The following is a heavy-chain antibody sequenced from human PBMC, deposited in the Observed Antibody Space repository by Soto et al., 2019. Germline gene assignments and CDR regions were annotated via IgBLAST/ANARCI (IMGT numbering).Heavy chain of an antibody. CDR2: ISYDGSNK. D-gene: IGHD3-10*01. V-gene: IGHV3-30*18. J-gene: IGHJ3*02. CDR1: GFTFSSYG. Sequence: ESGGGVVQPGRSLRLSCAASGFTFSSYGMHWVRQAPGKGLEWVAVISYDGSNKYYADSVKGRFTISRDNSKNTLYLQMNSLRAEDTAVYYCAKGKRITMVRGVIIPDAFDIWGQGTMVTVSS. CDR3: AKGKRITMVRGVIIPDAFDI.